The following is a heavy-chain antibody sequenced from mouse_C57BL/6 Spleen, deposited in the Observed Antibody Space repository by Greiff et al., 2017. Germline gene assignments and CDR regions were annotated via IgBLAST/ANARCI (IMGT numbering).Heavy chain of an antibody. J-gene: IGHJ3*01. CDR2: IYPGSGST. CDR1: GYTFTSYW. CDR3: ARKGENAWFAY. V-gene: IGHV1-55*01. Sequence: QVQLQPGAELVKPGASVKMSCKASGYTFTSYWLTWVKQRPGQGLEWIGDIYPGSGSTNYNEKFKSKATLTVDTSSSTAYMQLSSLTSEDSAVYYCARKGENAWFAYWGQGTLVTVSA.